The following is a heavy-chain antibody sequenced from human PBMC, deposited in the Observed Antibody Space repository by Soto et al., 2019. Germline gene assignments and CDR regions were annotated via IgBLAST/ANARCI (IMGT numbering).Heavy chain of an antibody. D-gene: IGHD3-16*01. V-gene: IGHV3-30*03. J-gene: IGHJ6*02. CDR3: ARDRVGGDQYYYYYYGTDV. CDR2: ISYDGFNK. Sequence: LRLSCAASGFPFRSYGMHWVRQAPGKGLEWVAVISYDGFNKYYADSVKGRFTISRDNSKNTLYMQMNSLRAEDTAVYYCARDRVGGDQYYYYYYGTDVWGQGTTVTVSS. CDR1: GFPFRSYG.